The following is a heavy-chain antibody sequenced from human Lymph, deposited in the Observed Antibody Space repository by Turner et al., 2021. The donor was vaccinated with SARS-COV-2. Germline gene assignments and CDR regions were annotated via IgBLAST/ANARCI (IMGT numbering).Heavy chain of an antibody. Sequence: QVQLQESGPRLGKPLETLSPTRTVSGGSMNNNYWSWIRQPPWKRLEWIGFIFYRGSTNYNPSLKSRVTISLDTSENQFSLKLTSVTAADTAIYYCARQTVNNWVDPWGQGTLVTVSS. CDR2: IFYRGST. CDR3: ARQTVNNWVDP. J-gene: IGHJ5*02. CDR1: GGSMNNNY. D-gene: IGHD2-21*02. V-gene: IGHV4-59*01.